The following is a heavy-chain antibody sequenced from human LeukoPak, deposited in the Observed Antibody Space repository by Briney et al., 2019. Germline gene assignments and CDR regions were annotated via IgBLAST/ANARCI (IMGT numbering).Heavy chain of an antibody. D-gene: IGHD3-16*01. CDR3: ARSWGGSYDY. CDR1: GFTFSSYD. J-gene: IGHJ4*02. V-gene: IGHV3-13*01. CDR2: IGTAGDT. Sequence: QSGGSLRLPCAASGFTFSSYDMHWVRQATGKGLEWVSAIGTAGDTYYPGSVKGRFTISRENAKNSLYPQMNSLRAEDTAVYYCARSWGGSYDYWGQGTLVTVSS.